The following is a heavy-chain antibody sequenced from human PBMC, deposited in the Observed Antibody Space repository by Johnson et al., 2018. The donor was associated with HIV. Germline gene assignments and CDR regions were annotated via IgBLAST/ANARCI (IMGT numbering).Heavy chain of an antibody. D-gene: IGHD1-26*01. Sequence: VQLVESGGGVVRPGGSLRLSCTASGFMFDDYGMNWVRQAPGKGLEWVSGINWNGGSTGYADSVKGRFTISRDNAKKSLYLQMNSLRVEDTALYYCAKAVKWGVDAFDLWGQGTTVTVPS. J-gene: IGHJ3*01. CDR3: AKAVKWGVDAFDL. CDR2: INWNGGST. CDR1: GFMFDDYG. V-gene: IGHV3-20*04.